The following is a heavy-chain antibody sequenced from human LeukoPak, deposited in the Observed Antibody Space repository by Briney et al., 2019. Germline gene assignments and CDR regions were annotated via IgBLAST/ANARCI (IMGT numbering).Heavy chain of an antibody. CDR1: GFTFSDYN. V-gene: IGHV3-11*04. Sequence: PGGSLRLSCAASGFTFSDYNMRWIRQAPGKGLEWVSSISRSGSTKYYADSVKGRFTISRDNAKNSLYLQMNSLRADDSAFYYCARDRWLRRNLHYYYYMDVWGKGTTVTVSS. CDR2: ISRSGSTK. CDR3: ARDRWLRRNLHYYYYMDV. J-gene: IGHJ6*03. D-gene: IGHD5-12*01.